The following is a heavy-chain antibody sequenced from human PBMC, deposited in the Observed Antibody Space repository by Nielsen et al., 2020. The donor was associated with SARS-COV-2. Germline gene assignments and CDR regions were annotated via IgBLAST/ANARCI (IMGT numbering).Heavy chain of an antibody. D-gene: IGHD7-27*01. J-gene: IGHJ3*02. V-gene: IGHV4-34*01. CDR1: GGSFSGYY. CDR3: ARAQKLGSRRDAFDI. CDR2: INHSGST. Sequence: SETLSLTCAVYGGSFSGYYWNWIRQPPGKGLEWIGEINHSGSTNYNPSLKSRVTISVDTSKNQFSLKLSSVTAADTAVYYCARAQKLGSRRDAFDIWGQGTMVTVSS.